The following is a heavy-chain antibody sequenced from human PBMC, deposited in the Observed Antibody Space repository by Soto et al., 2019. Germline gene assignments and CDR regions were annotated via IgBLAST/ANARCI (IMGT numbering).Heavy chain of an antibody. CDR2: VYYTGST. D-gene: IGHD3-10*01. Sequence: SGTRSLTCTGSGGSVSRGSDYWQWIRQPPGKGLEWIGYVYYTGSTNYNPSLKSRVTMSVDTSKNQFSLKMRSVTAADTAVYYCARGVTLVRGVIHTPYFDYWGQGALVTVS. CDR1: GGSVSRGSDY. CDR3: ARGVTLVRGVIHTPYFDY. J-gene: IGHJ4*02. V-gene: IGHV4-61*01.